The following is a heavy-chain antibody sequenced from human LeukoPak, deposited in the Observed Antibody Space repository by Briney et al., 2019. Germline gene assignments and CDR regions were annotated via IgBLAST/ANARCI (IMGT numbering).Heavy chain of an antibody. CDR2: ISASGGST. CDR3: ARRVYYYDSSGYFAHSDY. D-gene: IGHD3-22*01. J-gene: IGHJ4*02. Sequence: PGGSLRLSCAASGFTFSSSAMSWVRQVPGKGLEWVSGISASGGSTSYADSVRGRFTISRDNSKNTLYVQMNSLRDEDTAVYYCARRVYYYDSSGYFAHSDYWGQGTLVTVSS. CDR1: GFTFSSSA. V-gene: IGHV3-23*01.